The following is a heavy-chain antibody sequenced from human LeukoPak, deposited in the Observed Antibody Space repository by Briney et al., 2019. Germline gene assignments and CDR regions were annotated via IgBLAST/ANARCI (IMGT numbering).Heavy chain of an antibody. V-gene: IGHV1-8*01. CDR1: GYTFTSYD. CDR2: MNPNSGNT. J-gene: IGHJ5*02. CDR3: ARGYCSSTSCYNDP. Sequence: SVKVSCKASGYTFTSYDINWVRQATGQGLEWMGWMNPNSGNTGYAQKFQGRVTMTRNTSISTAYMELSSLRSEDTAVYYCARGYCSSTSCYNDPWGQGTLVTVSS. D-gene: IGHD2-2*02.